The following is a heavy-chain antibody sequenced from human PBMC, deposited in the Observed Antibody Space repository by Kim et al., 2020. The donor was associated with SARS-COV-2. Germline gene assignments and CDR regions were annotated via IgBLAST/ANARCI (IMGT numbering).Heavy chain of an antibody. CDR2: ISSSSSYI. Sequence: GGSLRLSCAASGFTFSSYSMNWVRQAPGKGLEWVSSISSSSSYIYYADSVKGRFTISRDNAKNSLYLQMNSLRAEDTAVYYCARITMVRGATNRDMDVWGQGTTVTVSS. D-gene: IGHD3-10*01. CDR3: ARITMVRGATNRDMDV. CDR1: GFTFSSYS. J-gene: IGHJ6*02. V-gene: IGHV3-21*01.